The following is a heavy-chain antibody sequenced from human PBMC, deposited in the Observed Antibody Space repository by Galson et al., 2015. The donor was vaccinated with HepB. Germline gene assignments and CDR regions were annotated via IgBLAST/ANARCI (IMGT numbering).Heavy chain of an antibody. D-gene: IGHD2-21*02. J-gene: IGHJ4*02. CDR1: GYTFTSYY. V-gene: IGHV1-46*01. Sequence: SVKVSCKASGYTFTSYYMHWVRQAPGQGLEWMGIINPSGGSTSYAQKFQGRVTMTRDTSTSTVYMELSSLKASDTAMYYCARLPPLVGGDYYFDYWGQGTLVTVSS. CDR2: INPSGGST. CDR3: ARLPPLVGGDYYFDY.